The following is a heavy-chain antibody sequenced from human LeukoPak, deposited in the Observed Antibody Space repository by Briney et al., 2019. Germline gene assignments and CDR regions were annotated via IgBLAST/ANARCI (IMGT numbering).Heavy chain of an antibody. CDR3: ARIPSIVVVTATPPDY. D-gene: IGHD2-21*02. Sequence: ASVKVSCKASGYTFTSYGISWVRQAPGQGLEWMGWISAYNGNTNYAQKLQGRVTMTTDTSTSTAYMELRSLRSDDTAVYYCARIPSIVVVTATPPDYWGQGTLVTVSS. CDR2: ISAYNGNT. V-gene: IGHV1-18*01. J-gene: IGHJ4*02. CDR1: GYTFTSYG.